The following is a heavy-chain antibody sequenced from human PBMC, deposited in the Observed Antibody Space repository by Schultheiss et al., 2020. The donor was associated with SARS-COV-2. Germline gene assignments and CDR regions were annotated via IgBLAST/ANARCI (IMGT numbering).Heavy chain of an antibody. J-gene: IGHJ6*02. CDR1: GFTFSSYG. V-gene: IGHV3-30*18. CDR2: ISYDGSNK. Sequence: GESLKISCAASGFTFSSYGMHWVRQAPGKGLEWVAVISYDGSNKYYADSVKGRFTISRDNSKNTLYLQMNSLRAEDTAVYYCAKARDMDVWGQGTTVIVSS. CDR3: AKARDMDV.